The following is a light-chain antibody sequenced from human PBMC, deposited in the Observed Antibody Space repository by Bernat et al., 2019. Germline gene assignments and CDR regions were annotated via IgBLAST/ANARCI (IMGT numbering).Light chain of an antibody. J-gene: IGKJ1*01. CDR2: AAS. Sequence: IQMTQSPSSLSASVGDRVTITCRASQGIRNELGWYQQKPGKAPQLLIYAASTLQSGVPSRFSGSGSGTDFTLTISSLQPEDSATYYCLQDHNYPRTFGQGTKVEIK. V-gene: IGKV1-6*01. CDR1: QGIRNE. CDR3: LQDHNYPRT.